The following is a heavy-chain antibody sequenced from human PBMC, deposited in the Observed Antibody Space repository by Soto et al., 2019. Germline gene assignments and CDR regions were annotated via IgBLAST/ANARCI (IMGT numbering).Heavy chain of an antibody. J-gene: IGHJ6*03. CDR1: GGTFSSYA. Sequence: QVQLVPSGAEVKKPGSSVKVSCKASGGTFSSYAITWVRQAPGQGLEWMGRIIPILGIENYAQKFQDRVTITADKSTSTVYMELSSLRSEDTAVYYCARDRSSDPNYYYYMDVWGKGTTVTVSS. D-gene: IGHD6-19*01. CDR3: ARDRSSDPNYYYYMDV. V-gene: IGHV1-69*04. CDR2: IIPILGIE.